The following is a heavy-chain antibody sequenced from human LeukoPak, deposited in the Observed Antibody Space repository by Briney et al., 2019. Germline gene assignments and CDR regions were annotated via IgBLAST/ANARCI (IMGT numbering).Heavy chain of an antibody. CDR2: INPNSGGT. CDR3: AGHPGKATNDWYFDL. D-gene: IGHD1-14*01. V-gene: IGHV1-2*02. CDR1: GYTFTGYY. Sequence: GASVKVSCKASGYTFTGYYMHWVRQAPGQGLEWMGWINPNSGGTNYAQKFQGRVTMTRDTSITTAYMELSRLSSDDTAVYYCAGHPGKATNDWYFDLWGRGTLVTVSS. J-gene: IGHJ2*01.